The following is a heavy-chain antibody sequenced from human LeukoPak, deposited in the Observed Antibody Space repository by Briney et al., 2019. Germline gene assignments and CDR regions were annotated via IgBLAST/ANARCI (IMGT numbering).Heavy chain of an antibody. CDR2: IRYDGSNK. J-gene: IGHJ6*02. Sequence: GGSLRLSCAASGFTFSSYGMHWVRQAPGKGLEWVAFIRYDGSNKYYADSVKGRFTISRDNSKNTLYLQVNSLRAEDTAVYYCAKSRPFVGDYYYYYGMDVWGQGTTVTVSS. CDR1: GFTFSSYG. D-gene: IGHD2-21*01. V-gene: IGHV3-30*02. CDR3: AKSRPFVGDYYYYYGMDV.